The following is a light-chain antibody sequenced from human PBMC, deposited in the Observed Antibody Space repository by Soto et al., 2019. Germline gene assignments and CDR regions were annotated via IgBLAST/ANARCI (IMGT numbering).Light chain of an antibody. J-gene: IGKJ1*01. V-gene: IGKV1-39*01. CDR3: QQSFSIPWT. CDR1: QTISRY. CDR2: AAS. Sequence: DIQMTQSPSTLFASVGDRVTITCRASQTISRYLNWYQQKPGRAPNLLSYAASSLHSGVPSRFSVSGSGTDFTLTITRLQPEDFATYYCQQSFSIPWTFGQGTKVDIK.